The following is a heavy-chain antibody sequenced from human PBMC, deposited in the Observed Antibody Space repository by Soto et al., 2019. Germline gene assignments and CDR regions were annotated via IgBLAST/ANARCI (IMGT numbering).Heavy chain of an antibody. V-gene: IGHV3-30-3*01. J-gene: IGHJ4*02. CDR1: EFSFSSYA. CDR2: ISFDGNII. Sequence: GGSLRLSCAASEFSFSSYAMHWIRQAPGKGLEWVAVISFDGNIIQYADSVKGRFIISRDNSKNTLSLQMNSLTGEDTAVYYCARTFDTITYYFDYWGQGTLVTVSS. CDR3: ARTFDTITYYFDY. D-gene: IGHD3-9*01.